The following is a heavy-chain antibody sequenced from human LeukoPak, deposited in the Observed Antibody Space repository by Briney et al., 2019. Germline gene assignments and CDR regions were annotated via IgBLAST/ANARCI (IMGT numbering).Heavy chain of an antibody. Sequence: PSEILSLTCSVSGGSTNSYWWSWIRQPAGKGLEFIGRIYTTGMTNYNPSLKSRVSMSVDTSKNKFSLELRSVTAADTAVYFCARAGYTISSYRFDYWGQGALVTVSS. CDR2: IYTTGMT. D-gene: IGHD3-16*02. CDR1: GGSTNSYW. CDR3: ARAGYTISSYRFDY. J-gene: IGHJ4*02. V-gene: IGHV4-4*07.